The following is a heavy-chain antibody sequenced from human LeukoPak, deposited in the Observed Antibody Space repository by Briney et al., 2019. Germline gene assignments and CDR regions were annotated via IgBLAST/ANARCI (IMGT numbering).Heavy chain of an antibody. CDR1: GYTFTSYD. CDR2: MNPNSGNT. V-gene: IGHV1-8*01. D-gene: IGHD2-2*01. Sequence: ASVKVSCKASGYTFTSYDINWVRQATGQGLEWMGWMNPNSGNTGYAQKFQGRVTMTRNTSISTAYMELSSLRSDDTAVYYCARGIVVVPAAPERIDYWGQGTLVTVSS. J-gene: IGHJ4*02. CDR3: ARGIVVVPAAPERIDY.